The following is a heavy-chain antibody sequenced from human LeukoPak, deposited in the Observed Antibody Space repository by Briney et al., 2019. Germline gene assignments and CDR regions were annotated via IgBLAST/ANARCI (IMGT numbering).Heavy chain of an antibody. CDR2: IWYDGSYK. CDR1: AFTFSSYG. V-gene: IGHV3-33*01. Sequence: PGGSLRLSCAASAFTFSSYGMHWVRQAPGKGLGGLPFIWYDGSYKYYADSVKGRFTISRDNSKNTLYLQMNSLRAEDTAVYTCARDFCSGGSCYYFDYWGQGTLVTVSS. J-gene: IGHJ4*02. CDR3: ARDFCSGGSCYYFDY. D-gene: IGHD2-15*01.